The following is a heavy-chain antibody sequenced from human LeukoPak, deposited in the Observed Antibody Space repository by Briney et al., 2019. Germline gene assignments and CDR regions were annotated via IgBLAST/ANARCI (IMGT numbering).Heavy chain of an antibody. CDR2: ISGSGGST. Sequence: GGSLRLSCAASGFTFSSYAMSWVRQAPGEGLEWVSAISGSGGSTYYADSVKGRFTISRDNSKNTLYLQMNSLRAEDTAVYYCAKAPVRYYYYYGMDVWGQGTTVTVSS. D-gene: IGHD3-3*01. CDR3: AKAPVRYYYYYGMDV. V-gene: IGHV3-23*01. J-gene: IGHJ6*02. CDR1: GFTFSSYA.